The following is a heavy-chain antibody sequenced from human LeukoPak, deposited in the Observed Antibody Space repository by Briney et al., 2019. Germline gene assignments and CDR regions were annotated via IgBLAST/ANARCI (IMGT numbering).Heavy chain of an antibody. D-gene: IGHD2-21*02. V-gene: IGHV1-2*06. Sequence: ASVKVSCXASGYAFTGYYIHWVRLAPGQGLERMGRVNPNTGGTYYAQKFQGRVTMTRDTSISTAYTELSGLRSDDTALYYCARDREYCGGDCYPYYFHSWGQGTLVTVSS. J-gene: IGHJ4*02. CDR3: ARDREYCGGDCYPYYFHS. CDR1: GYAFTGYY. CDR2: VNPNTGGT.